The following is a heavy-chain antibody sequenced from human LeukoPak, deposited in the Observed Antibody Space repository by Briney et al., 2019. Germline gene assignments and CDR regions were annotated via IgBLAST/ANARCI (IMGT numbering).Heavy chain of an antibody. CDR1: GFTFRSYE. D-gene: IGHD6-19*01. V-gene: IGHV3-48*03. CDR2: ISNTGSTV. J-gene: IGHJ5*02. Sequence: GGSLRLSCAASGFTFRSYEMSWVRQAPGKGLEWIAYISNTGSTVYYADSVRGRFTISRDNAERSLYLHMNTLRAEDTALYYCARDRSSGWSGNWFDPWGRETLVTVSS. CDR3: ARDRSSGWSGNWFDP.